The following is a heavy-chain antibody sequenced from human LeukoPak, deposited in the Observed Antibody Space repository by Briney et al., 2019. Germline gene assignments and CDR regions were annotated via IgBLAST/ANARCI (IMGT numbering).Heavy chain of an antibody. D-gene: IGHD3-10*01. Sequence: ASVKVSCKASGYTFTSYGISWVRQAPGQGLEWMGWISAYNGNTNYAQKLQGRVTMTTDTSTSTAYMELRSLRSDDTAVYYCARDPPLMGVRGVITGPSNYMDVWGKGTTVTVSS. J-gene: IGHJ6*03. CDR2: ISAYNGNT. CDR3: ARDPPLMGVRGVITGPSNYMDV. CDR1: GYTFTSYG. V-gene: IGHV1-18*01.